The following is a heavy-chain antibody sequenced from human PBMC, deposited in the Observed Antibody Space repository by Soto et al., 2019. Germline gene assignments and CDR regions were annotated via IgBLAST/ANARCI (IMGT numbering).Heavy chain of an antibody. CDR1: GFTFRSYA. Sequence: DVQLLESGGGLVQHGGSLRLSCAASGFTFRSYAMSWVRQAPGKGLEWVSGISGSGISTHYADSGKGRFTVARDNSKNTLYLQRNSLRAEATAVYNCAKEPVGPDWYFDLWGRGTLVTVAS. V-gene: IGHV3-23*01. J-gene: IGHJ2*01. CDR3: AKEPVGPDWYFDL. CDR2: ISGSGIST.